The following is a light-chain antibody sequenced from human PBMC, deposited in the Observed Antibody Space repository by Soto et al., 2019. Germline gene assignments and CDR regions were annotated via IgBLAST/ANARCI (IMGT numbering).Light chain of an antibody. CDR3: QTWGTGIAV. J-gene: IGLJ7*01. CDR2: INRDGSH. Sequence: QTVVTQSPSASASLGASVKLTCTLSSGHGSYAIAWHQQQPEKGPRYLMKINRDGSHTKGDGIPDRFSGSSSGAERYLTISSLQSEDEADYYCQTWGTGIAVFGGGTQLTVL. V-gene: IGLV4-69*01. CDR1: SGHGSYA.